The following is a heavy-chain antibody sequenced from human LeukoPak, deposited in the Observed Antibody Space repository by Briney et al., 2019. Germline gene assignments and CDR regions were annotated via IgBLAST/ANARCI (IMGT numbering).Heavy chain of an antibody. J-gene: IGHJ4*02. Sequence: GAPLKICCKGSGSGFTSYWIGWVRQMPGKDLERMGIIYPGNSDTRYSPSFLGQVTICAVISITTAYLQWSSLKASGTAMYYCARLSGIVATTPFDYWGQGTLVTVSS. V-gene: IGHV5-51*01. CDR3: ARLSGIVATTPFDY. D-gene: IGHD5-12*01. CDR1: GSGFTSYW. CDR2: IYPGNSDT.